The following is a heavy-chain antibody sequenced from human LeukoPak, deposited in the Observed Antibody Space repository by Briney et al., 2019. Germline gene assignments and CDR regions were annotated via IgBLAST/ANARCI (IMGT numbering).Heavy chain of an antibody. CDR1: GFTFRSYW. J-gene: IGHJ4*02. CDR3: ARDLNWETY. Sequence: PGGSLRLSCEASGFTFRSYWMHWVRQAPGKGLVWVSRINGDGSSTSYADSVKGRFTISRDNSKNTLYLQMNSLRAEDTAVYYCARDLNWETYWGQGTLVSVSS. D-gene: IGHD7-27*01. CDR2: INGDGSST. V-gene: IGHV3-74*01.